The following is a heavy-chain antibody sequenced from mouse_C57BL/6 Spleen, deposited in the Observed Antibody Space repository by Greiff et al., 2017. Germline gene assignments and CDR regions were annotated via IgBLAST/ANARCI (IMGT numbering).Heavy chain of an antibody. V-gene: IGHV5-4*03. D-gene: IGHD2-4*01. CDR3: ARPDDYPFAY. J-gene: IGHJ3*01. CDR2: ISDGGSYT. CDR1: GFTFSSYA. Sequence: ESGGGLVKPGGSLKLSCAASGFTFSSYAMSWVRQTPEKRLEWVATISDGGSYTYYPDNVKGRFTISRDNAKNNLYLQMSHLKSEDTAMYYCARPDDYPFAYWGQGTLVTVSA.